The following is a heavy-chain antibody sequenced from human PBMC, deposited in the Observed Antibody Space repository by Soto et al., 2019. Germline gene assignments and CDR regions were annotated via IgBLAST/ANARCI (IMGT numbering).Heavy chain of an antibody. V-gene: IGHV3-23*01. CDR2: ISDSGDRT. CDR1: GGTRSMSA. Sequence: GGSLILSWASSGGTRSMSAGNWVRQAPGKGLEWVSYISDSGDRTYYADSVRGRFTISRDNSKNTLYLQVNSLRAEDTATYYCAKDRPDAGSQWLVPIWGQGTPVPVSS. J-gene: IGHJ4*02. CDR3: AKDRPDAGSQWLVPI. D-gene: IGHD6-19*01.